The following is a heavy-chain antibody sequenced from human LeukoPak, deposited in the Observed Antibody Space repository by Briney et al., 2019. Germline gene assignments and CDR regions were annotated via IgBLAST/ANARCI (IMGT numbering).Heavy chain of an antibody. J-gene: IGHJ5*02. D-gene: IGHD3-3*01. Sequence: GRSLRLSCAASRFTFSSYGMHWVRQAPGKGLEWVAVIWYDGSNKYYADSVKGRLTISRDNSKNTLYLQMNSLRAEDTAVYYCARDWTPYYDFWSGYYTSRASDDWFDPWGQGTLVTVSS. V-gene: IGHV3-33*01. CDR1: RFTFSSYG. CDR2: IWYDGSNK. CDR3: ARDWTPYYDFWSGYYTSRASDDWFDP.